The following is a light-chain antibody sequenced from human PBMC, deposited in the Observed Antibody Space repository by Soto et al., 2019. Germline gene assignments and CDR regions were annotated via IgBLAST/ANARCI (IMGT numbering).Light chain of an antibody. CDR1: SSDVGGYNY. CDR2: DVS. J-gene: IGLJ2*01. Sequence: QSALTQPASVSGSPGQSITISCTGTSSDVGGYNYVSWYQQHPGKAPRLIIYDVSNRPSGVSNRFSGSKSGNTASLTISGLQADDEADYYCGSYTSSSPLFGGGTQLTVL. CDR3: GSYTSSSPL. V-gene: IGLV2-14*03.